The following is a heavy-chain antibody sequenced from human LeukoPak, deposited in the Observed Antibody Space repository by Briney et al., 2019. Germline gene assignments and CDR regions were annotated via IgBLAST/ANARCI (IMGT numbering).Heavy chain of an antibody. CDR2: IYYSGST. Sequence: PSETLSLTCTVSGGSISSSSYYWGCIRQPPRKGLEWIGSIYYSGSTYYNPSLKSRVTISVDTSKNQFSLKLSSVTAADTAVYYCARDIPVGGGVGVDYWGQGTLVTVSS. CDR1: GGSISSSSYY. D-gene: IGHD2-8*02. V-gene: IGHV4-39*07. CDR3: ARDIPVGGGVGVDY. J-gene: IGHJ4*02.